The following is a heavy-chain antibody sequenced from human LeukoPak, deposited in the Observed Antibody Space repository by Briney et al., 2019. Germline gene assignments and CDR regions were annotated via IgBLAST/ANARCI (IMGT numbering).Heavy chain of an antibody. D-gene: IGHD2-2*01. V-gene: IGHV3-48*03. CDR2: ISSSGTTI. J-gene: IGHJ4*02. CDR3: ARSSRTYHFDY. CDR1: GFTFSSYE. Sequence: PGGSLRLSCAASGFTFSSYEMNWVRQAPGKGLEWVSYISSSGTTIYYADSVKGRFTISRDNAKNSLLLQVNSLRAEDTAVYYCARSSRTYHFDYWGQGTLVTVSS.